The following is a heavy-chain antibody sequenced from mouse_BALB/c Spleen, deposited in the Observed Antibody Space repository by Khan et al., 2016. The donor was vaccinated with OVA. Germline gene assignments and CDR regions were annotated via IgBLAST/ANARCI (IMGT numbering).Heavy chain of an antibody. CDR2: INPSTGYT. CDR3: AASTLCHYSMDY. CDR1: GYTFTSYW. Sequence: QVQLQQSGAELAKPGASVKMSCKASGYTFTSYWMHWVKQRPGQGLEWIGYINPSTGYTEYTQKFKDKATLTTDKSSSTAYMQLSSLTSEDSAVYYCAASTLCHYSMDYWGQGTSVTVSS. J-gene: IGHJ4*01. V-gene: IGHV1-7*01. D-gene: IGHD6-1*01.